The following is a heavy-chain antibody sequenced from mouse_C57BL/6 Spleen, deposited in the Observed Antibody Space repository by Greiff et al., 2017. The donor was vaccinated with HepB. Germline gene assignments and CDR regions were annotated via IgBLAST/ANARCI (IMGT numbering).Heavy chain of an antibody. J-gene: IGHJ1*03. V-gene: IGHV5-9-1*02. CDR1: GFTFSSYA. D-gene: IGHD1-1*01. CDR2: ISSGGDYI. CDR3: TRGLRDWYFEV. Sequence: EVKLMESGEGLVKPGGSLKLSCAASGFTFSSYAMSWVRQTPEKRLEWVAYISSGGDYIYYADTVKGRFTISRDNARNTLYLQMSSLKSEDTAMYYCTRGLRDWYFEVWGTGTTVTVSS.